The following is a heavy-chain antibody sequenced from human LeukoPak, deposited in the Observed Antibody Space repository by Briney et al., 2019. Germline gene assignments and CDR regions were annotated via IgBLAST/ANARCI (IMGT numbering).Heavy chain of an antibody. D-gene: IGHD4-17*01. Sequence: GGSLRLSCAASGFTFRGYAMSWVRQAPGKGLEWVSAISGSGGSTYYADSVKGRFTISRDNSKNTLYLQMNSLRAEDTAVYYCAKVYRDYGDYFSFDIWGQGTIVTVSS. CDR3: AKVYRDYGDYFSFDI. CDR1: GFTFRGYA. V-gene: IGHV3-23*01. J-gene: IGHJ3*02. CDR2: ISGSGGST.